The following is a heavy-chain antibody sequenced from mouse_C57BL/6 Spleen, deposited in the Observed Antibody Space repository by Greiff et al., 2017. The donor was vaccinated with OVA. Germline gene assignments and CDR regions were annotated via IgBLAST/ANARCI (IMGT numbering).Heavy chain of an antibody. CDR2: INPGSGGT. V-gene: IGHV1-54*01. CDR1: GYAFTNYL. D-gene: IGHD2-5*01. Sequence: QVQLKESGAELVRPGTSVKVSCKASGYAFTNYLIEWVKQRPGQGLEWIGVINPGSGGTNYNEKFKGKATLTADKSSSTAYMQLSSLTSEDSAVYFCAKYYSNYGFAYWGQGTLVTVSA. CDR3: AKYYSNYGFAY. J-gene: IGHJ3*01.